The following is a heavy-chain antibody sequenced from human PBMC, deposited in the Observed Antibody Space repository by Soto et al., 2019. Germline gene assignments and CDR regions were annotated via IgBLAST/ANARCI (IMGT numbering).Heavy chain of an antibody. CDR3: ARKGGGYSSSCTNYYCYGMDV. CDR1: GFTFSSYS. CDR2: ISSSSSYI. J-gene: IGHJ6*02. Sequence: EVQLVESGGGLVKPGGSLRLSCAASGFTFSSYSMNWVRQAPGKGLEWVSSISSSSSYIYYADSGKGRFTISRDNAKNALYLQMHRLSDEDTAVYYCARKGGGYSSSCTNYYCYGMDVWGQGTTVTVSS. D-gene: IGHD6-6*01. V-gene: IGHV3-21*01.